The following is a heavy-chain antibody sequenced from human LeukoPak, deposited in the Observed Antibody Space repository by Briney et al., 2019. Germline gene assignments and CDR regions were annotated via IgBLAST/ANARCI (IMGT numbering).Heavy chain of an antibody. CDR1: RSPHFHHY. J-gene: IGHJ3*01. CDR2: VSYTGRT. D-gene: IGHD3-3*01. V-gene: IGHV4-59*11. Sequence: PSETLSLTNTVTRSPHFHHYWSWLGQPPGKRLEWIGYVSYTGRTKYNPSLQSRVTISIDTSKSQFSLKLTSVTSADTAVYSCARLVDKVIIGYPATLDVWCQGTTVIVSS. CDR3: ARLVDKVIIGYPATLDV.